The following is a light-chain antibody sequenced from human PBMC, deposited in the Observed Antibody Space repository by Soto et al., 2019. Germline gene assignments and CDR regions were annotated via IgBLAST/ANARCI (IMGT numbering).Light chain of an antibody. J-gene: IGKJ5*01. V-gene: IGKV1-39*01. CDR1: QSISSY. CDR2: AAS. Sequence: DIQMTQSPSSLSASVGDRVTITCRASQSISSYLNWYQQKPGNAPKLLIYAASSLRSGVPSRFSGSGSGTDSTLTISSLQPEDLATYYCQQSYSTLHTFGQGTRLEIK. CDR3: QQSYSTLHT.